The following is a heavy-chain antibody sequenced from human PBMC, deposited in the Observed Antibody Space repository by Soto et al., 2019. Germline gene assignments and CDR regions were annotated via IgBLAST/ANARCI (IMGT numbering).Heavy chain of an antibody. CDR1: GFTFSIYA. CDR2: IWDDGSNK. J-gene: IGHJ6*02. V-gene: IGHV3-33*01. Sequence: QVQLVEYGGGVVQPGRSLRLSCAASGFTFSIYAMHWVRQAPGKGLEWVAVIWDDGSNKYYADSVKGRFTISRDNSKNTLYLQMISMRAEDTAVYYCARDTAREYYYDYGMDVWGQGTRVTVSS. CDR3: ARDTAREYYYDYGMDV.